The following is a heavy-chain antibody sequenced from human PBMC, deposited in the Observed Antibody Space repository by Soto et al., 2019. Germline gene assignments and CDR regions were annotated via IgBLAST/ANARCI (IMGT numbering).Heavy chain of an antibody. CDR3: ARRGSSINWFDP. V-gene: IGHV4-39*02. D-gene: IGHD6-13*01. Sequence: QLQLQESGPGLVKPSETLSLTCTVSGGSISSNKYHWGWIRQAPGKGLEWIGTIYYTGTTYYNPSLKSRVNISVDTSKNHFSLKLSSVTAADPAVYYCARRGSSINWFDPWGQGTLVTVSS. CDR2: IYYTGTT. J-gene: IGHJ5*02. CDR1: GGSISSNKYH.